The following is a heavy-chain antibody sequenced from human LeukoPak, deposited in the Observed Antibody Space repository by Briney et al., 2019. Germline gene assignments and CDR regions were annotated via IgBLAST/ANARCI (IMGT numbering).Heavy chain of an antibody. V-gene: IGHV3-30*18. J-gene: IGHJ4*02. Sequence: GGSLRLSCAASGFTFSSYGMHWVRQAPGKGLEWVAVISYDGSNKYYADSVKGRSTISRDNSKNTLYLQMNSLRAEDTALYYCAKDADISVELVVISSFDSWGQGTLVTVSS. CDR2: ISYDGSNK. CDR3: AKDADISVELVVISSFDS. CDR1: GFTFSSYG. D-gene: IGHD3-22*01.